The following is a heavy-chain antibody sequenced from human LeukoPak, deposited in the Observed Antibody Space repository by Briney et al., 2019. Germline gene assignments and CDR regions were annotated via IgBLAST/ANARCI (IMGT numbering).Heavy chain of an antibody. CDR1: GYTLTELS. CDR2: INPNSGGT. CDR3: ARTTGTNFDY. D-gene: IGHD1/OR15-1a*01. Sequence: ASVKVSCKVSGYTLTELSMHWVRQAPGQGLEWMGWINPNSGGTNYAQKFQGRVTMTRDTSISTAYMELSRLRSDDTAVYYCARTTGTNFDYWGQGTLVTVSS. J-gene: IGHJ4*02. V-gene: IGHV1-2*02.